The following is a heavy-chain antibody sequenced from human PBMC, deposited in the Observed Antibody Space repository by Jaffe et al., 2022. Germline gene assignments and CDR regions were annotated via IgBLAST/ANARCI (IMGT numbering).Heavy chain of an antibody. CDR3: ARDLLLSYYYYYMDV. CDR2: IYHSGST. J-gene: IGHJ6*03. D-gene: IGHD1-26*01. CDR1: GYSISSGYY. Sequence: QVQLQESGPGLVKPSETLSLTCAVSGYSISSGYYWGWIRQPPGKGLEWIGSIYHSGSTYYNPSLKSRVTISVDTSKNQFSLKLSSVTAADTAVYYCARDLLLSYYYYYMDVWGKGTTVTVSS. V-gene: IGHV4-38-2*02.